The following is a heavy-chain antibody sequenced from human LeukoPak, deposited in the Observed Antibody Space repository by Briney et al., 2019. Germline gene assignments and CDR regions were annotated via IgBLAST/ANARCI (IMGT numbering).Heavy chain of an antibody. D-gene: IGHD3-16*01. J-gene: IGHJ4*02. CDR3: AGLSIDTNYVEDF. V-gene: IGHV5-51*01. CDR1: GYSFTKYW. Sequence: GESLKISCKGSGYSFTKYWIGWVRQMPGKGLEWMGIIYPADSNTRYSPSFQGQVTISADKSISTAYLQWSSLKASDTAMYYCAGLSIDTNYVEDFWGQGTLVTVSS. CDR2: IYPADSNT.